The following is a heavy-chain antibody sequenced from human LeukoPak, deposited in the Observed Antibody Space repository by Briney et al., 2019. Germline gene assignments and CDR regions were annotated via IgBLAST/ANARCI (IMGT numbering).Heavy chain of an antibody. CDR1: SVINNH. CDR3: ARGAGGSYFYYYYMDV. CDR2: IYYSGST. D-gene: IGHD1-26*01. Sequence: SVINNHMSWVRQPPGKGLEWIGSIYYSGSTYYNPSLKSRVTISVDTSKNQFSLKLSSVTAADTAVYYCARGAGGSYFYYYYMDVWGKGTTVTVSS. V-gene: IGHV4-39*07. J-gene: IGHJ6*03.